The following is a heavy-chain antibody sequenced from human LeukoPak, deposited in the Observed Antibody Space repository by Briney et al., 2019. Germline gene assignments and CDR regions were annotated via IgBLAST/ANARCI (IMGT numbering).Heavy chain of an antibody. D-gene: IGHD6-19*01. CDR3: ASWGVAGHDGAFDI. J-gene: IGHJ4*02. CDR1: GYTFTSNY. V-gene: IGHV1-46*01. Sequence: ASVKVSCKASGYTFTSNYTHWVRQAPGQGLGWMGMIYPRDGSTSYAQKFQGRVTVTRGTSTSTVHMELRSLRSDDTAVYYCASWGVAGHDGAFDIWGQGTLVTVSS. CDR2: IYPRDGST.